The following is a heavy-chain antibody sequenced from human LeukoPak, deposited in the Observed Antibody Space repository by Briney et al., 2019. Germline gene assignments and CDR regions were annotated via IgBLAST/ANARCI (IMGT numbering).Heavy chain of an antibody. Sequence: GGSLRLSCAASGLAFSSYWMHWVRQAPGKGLVWVSHINIDGRTTNYADSVKGRFTISRDNAKNTLYLQMNSLTAEDAAVYYCARGGPAYGATPDYWGQGTLVTVSS. CDR1: GLAFSSYW. CDR2: INIDGRTT. CDR3: ARGGPAYGATPDY. V-gene: IGHV3-74*01. J-gene: IGHJ4*02. D-gene: IGHD4-17*01.